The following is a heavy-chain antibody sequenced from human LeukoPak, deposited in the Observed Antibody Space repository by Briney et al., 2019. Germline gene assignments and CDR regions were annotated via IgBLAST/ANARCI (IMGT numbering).Heavy chain of an antibody. Sequence: SETLSLTCAVYGGSFSGYYWSWIRQPPGKGLEWIGEINHSGSTNYNPSLKSRVTISVDTSKNQFSLKLSSVTAADTAVYYCARRWWLQVLDYWGQGTLVTVSS. CDR1: GGSFSGYY. CDR2: INHSGST. J-gene: IGHJ4*02. D-gene: IGHD5-24*01. CDR3: ARRWWLQVLDY. V-gene: IGHV4-34*01.